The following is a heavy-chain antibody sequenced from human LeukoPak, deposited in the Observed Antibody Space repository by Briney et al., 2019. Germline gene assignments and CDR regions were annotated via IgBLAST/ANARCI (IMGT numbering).Heavy chain of an antibody. D-gene: IGHD3-10*01. CDR1: GFTFSSYG. J-gene: IGHJ4*02. Sequence: GGSLRLSCAASGFTFSSYGMHWVRQAPGKGLEWVAFIRYDGSNKYYADSVKGRVTISRDNPKNTLYLQMNSLRAEDTAVYYCAKDRGYYYGSGSYSDYWGQGTLVTVSS. CDR2: IRYDGSNK. V-gene: IGHV3-30*02. CDR3: AKDRGYYYGSGSYSDY.